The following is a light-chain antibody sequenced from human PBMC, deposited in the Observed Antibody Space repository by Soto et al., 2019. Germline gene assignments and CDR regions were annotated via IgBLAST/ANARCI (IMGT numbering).Light chain of an antibody. CDR2: TAS. CDR1: QSIPSW. CDR3: QQYSSYPFT. V-gene: IGKV1-5*03. J-gene: IGKJ2*01. Sequence: DIQMTQSPSTLSASVGDRVTITCRASQSIPSWLAWYQQKPGKAPKLLIYTASSLESGVPSRFSGSGSGTEFNLTISSLQPDDFATYYCQQYSSYPFTFGQGNQLEIK.